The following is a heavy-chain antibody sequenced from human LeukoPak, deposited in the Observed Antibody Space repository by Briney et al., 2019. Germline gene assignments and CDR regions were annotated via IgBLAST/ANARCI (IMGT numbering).Heavy chain of an antibody. D-gene: IGHD1-1*01. Sequence: GGSLRLSCAASGFTFSDYDKHWVRQATGKGLEGVSAIGTAGDTYYTGSVKGRFTIYRENAKNSLYLQMNSLRAGDTAVYYCVRVAKERVGGVYYFDYWGQGNPVTVSS. J-gene: IGHJ4*02. CDR2: IGTAGDT. V-gene: IGHV3-13*04. CDR1: GFTFSDYD. CDR3: VRVAKERVGGVYYFDY.